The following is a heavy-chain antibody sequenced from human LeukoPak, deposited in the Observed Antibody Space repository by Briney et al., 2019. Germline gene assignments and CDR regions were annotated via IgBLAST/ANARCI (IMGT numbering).Heavy chain of an antibody. Sequence: PSETLSLTCTVSGASISSYYWSWIRQPPGKGLEWIGEINHSGSTNYNPSLKSRVSISVDTSKNQFSLKLSSVTAADTAVYYCARAYSGYDYWGQGTLVTVSS. D-gene: IGHD5-12*01. V-gene: IGHV4-34*01. CDR3: ARAYSGYDY. CDR1: GASISSYY. J-gene: IGHJ4*02. CDR2: INHSGST.